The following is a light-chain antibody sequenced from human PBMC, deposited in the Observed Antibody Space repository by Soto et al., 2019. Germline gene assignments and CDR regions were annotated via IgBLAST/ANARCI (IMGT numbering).Light chain of an antibody. CDR1: QSVRSN. CDR3: QQYTHWPPWT. Sequence: EIVMTQSPATLSVSPGERATLSCRASQSVRSNLAWYQQKPGQAPRLLIYAASTRATGIPARFSGSGSGTEFTLTISSLQSEDFAVYYCQQYTHWPPWTFGQGTKVEIK. CDR2: AAS. J-gene: IGKJ1*01. V-gene: IGKV3-15*01.